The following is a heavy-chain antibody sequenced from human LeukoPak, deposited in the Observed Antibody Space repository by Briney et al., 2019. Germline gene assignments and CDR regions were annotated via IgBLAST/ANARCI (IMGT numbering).Heavy chain of an antibody. CDR3: TRVTSWRTGFDY. V-gene: IGHV3-9*01. J-gene: IGHJ4*02. D-gene: IGHD1-1*01. CDR2: ITWNSDDM. Sequence: GRSLRLSCAASGFSFEAYGTYWVRQAPGKGLEWVSGITWNSDDMAYADSVKGRFTISRDNAKNCLYLQMNSLTVEDTALYYCTRVTSWRTGFDYWGQGTLVTVSS. CDR1: GFSFEAYG.